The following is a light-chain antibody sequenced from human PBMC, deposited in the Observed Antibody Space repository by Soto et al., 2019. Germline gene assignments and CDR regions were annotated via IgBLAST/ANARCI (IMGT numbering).Light chain of an antibody. CDR2: EVI. CDR1: SSEFGNFNL. Sequence: QSALTQVASVSGSPGQSITISLPWNSSEFGNFNLVSWYQQHPGKALRLMIYEVIKRPSGVSNRFSGSKSGNTASLTISGLQAEDEADYYCCSYAGSSVYVFGTGTKVTVL. V-gene: IGLV2-23*02. CDR3: CSYAGSSVYV. J-gene: IGLJ1*01.